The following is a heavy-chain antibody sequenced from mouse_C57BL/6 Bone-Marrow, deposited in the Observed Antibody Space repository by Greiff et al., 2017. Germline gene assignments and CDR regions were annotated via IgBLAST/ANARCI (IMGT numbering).Heavy chain of an antibody. CDR1: GFNIKDDY. D-gene: IGHD2-4*01. J-gene: IGHJ3*01. CDR2: IDPENGDT. Sequence: VQLQQSGAELVRPGASVQLSCTASGFNIKDDYMHWVKQRPDQGLEWIGWIDPENGDTEYASKFQGKAPLPADTSYTTAYLQPSSLTSEDTAVYDCSTDDNEGPGLAYWGQGTLVTVTA. CDR3: STDDNEGPGLAY. V-gene: IGHV14-4*01.